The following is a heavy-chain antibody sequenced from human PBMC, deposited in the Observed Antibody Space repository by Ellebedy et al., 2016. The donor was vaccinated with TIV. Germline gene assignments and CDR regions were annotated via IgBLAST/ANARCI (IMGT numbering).Heavy chain of an antibody. Sequence: GGSLRLSCVASGFSFRSYWMSWVRQAPGKGLEWVANIYQDGSTHYYLDSVKGRFTISRDNAKNSPFLQMNSRRVEDTAVYYCPGGGSYGDYAVQVNSWFDRWGRGTLVSVSS. CDR1: GFSFRSYW. V-gene: IGHV3-7*04. D-gene: IGHD3-16*01. CDR2: IYQDGSTH. CDR3: PGGGSYGDYAVQVNSWFDR. J-gene: IGHJ5*02.